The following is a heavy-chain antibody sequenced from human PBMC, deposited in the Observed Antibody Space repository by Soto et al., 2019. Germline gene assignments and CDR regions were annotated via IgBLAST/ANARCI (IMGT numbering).Heavy chain of an antibody. CDR3: ARHSSSSNPFDY. CDR2: ISSSSGPT. Sequence: PGGSLRLSCAVSGFTFSRYSMNWVRQAPGKGLEWVSYISSSSGPTYYADSVKGRFTISRDNAKNSLYLQMNSLRDEDTAVYYCARHSSSSNPFDYWGQGTLVTVSS. J-gene: IGHJ4*02. V-gene: IGHV3-48*02. CDR1: GFTFSRYS. D-gene: IGHD6-6*01.